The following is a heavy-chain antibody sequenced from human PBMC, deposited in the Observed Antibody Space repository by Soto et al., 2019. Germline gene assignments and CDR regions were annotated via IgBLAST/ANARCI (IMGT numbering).Heavy chain of an antibody. V-gene: IGHV3-15*01. D-gene: IGHD3-3*01. CDR3: TTTYDFWSGYSEPPDY. J-gene: IGHJ4*02. Sequence: EVQLVESGGGLVKPGGSLRLSCAASGFTFSNAWMSWVRQAPGKGLEWVGRIKSKTDGGTTDYAAPVKGRFTISRDDSKHTLYLQMNSLKTEDTAVYYCTTTYDFWSGYSEPPDYWGQGTLVTVSS. CDR2: IKSKTDGGTT. CDR1: GFTFSNAW.